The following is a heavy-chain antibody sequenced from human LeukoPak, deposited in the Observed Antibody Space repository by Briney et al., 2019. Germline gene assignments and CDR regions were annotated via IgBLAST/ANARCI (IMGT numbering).Heavy chain of an antibody. CDR2: TNAGSGNT. J-gene: IGHJ4*02. CDR3: ARADSIH. V-gene: IGHV1-3*01. Sequence: ASVKVSCKASGYTFTSYAMHWVRQAPGRRLEWMGWTNAGSGNTKYSQKFQGRVTITRDTSASTAYMELSSLRSEDTAVYYCARADSIHWGQGTLVTVSS. CDR1: GYTFTSYA.